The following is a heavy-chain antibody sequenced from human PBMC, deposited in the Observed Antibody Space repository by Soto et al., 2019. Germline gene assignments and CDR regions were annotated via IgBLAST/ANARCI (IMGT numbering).Heavy chain of an antibody. J-gene: IGHJ4*02. D-gene: IGHD5-12*01. Sequence: QVVLLQSGAEVKEPGSSVRVSCQVSGSTFNNFAFSWVRQAPGHGPEWMGGIVVDSNTAEYSQRLLDRVSNTADTSTDTLYVELGSQTFEDTGVYYCTRAIKSWDVNYSFDFWGQGTLVTVSS. V-gene: IGHV1-69*06. CDR1: GSTFNNFA. CDR2: IVVDSNTA. CDR3: TRAIKSWDVNYSFDF.